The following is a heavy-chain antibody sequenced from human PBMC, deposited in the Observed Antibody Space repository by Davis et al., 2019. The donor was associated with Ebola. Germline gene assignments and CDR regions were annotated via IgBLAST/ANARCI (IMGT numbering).Heavy chain of an antibody. D-gene: IGHD6-6*01. V-gene: IGHV3-23*01. Sequence: GESLKISCAASGFTFSSYGMHWVRQAPGKGLEWVSAISASGSRTYYADSVRGRFTVSRDNSKNTVYLQMNSLGAEDTAVYYCAKEPLVGDYGVDVWGQGTTVTVSS. J-gene: IGHJ6*02. CDR3: AKEPLVGDYGVDV. CDR2: ISASGSRT. CDR1: GFTFSSYG.